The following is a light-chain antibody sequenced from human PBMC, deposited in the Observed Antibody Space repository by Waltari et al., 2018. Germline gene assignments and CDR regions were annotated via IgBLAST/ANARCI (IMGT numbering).Light chain of an antibody. Sequence: ETVVTQSPGTLSVSPGARATLSCRTSPRIGSSLAWYQQKPGQAPRLLIYHASTRATGIPARFSGSGSDTEVTLTISSLQSEDSAVYYCQQYNNWPPGTFSQGTRVEV. J-gene: IGKJ1*01. V-gene: IGKV3D-15*01. CDR3: QQYNNWPPGT. CDR2: HAS. CDR1: PRIGSS.